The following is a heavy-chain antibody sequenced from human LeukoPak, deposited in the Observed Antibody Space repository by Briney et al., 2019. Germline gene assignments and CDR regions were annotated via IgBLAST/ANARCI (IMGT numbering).Heavy chain of an antibody. CDR1: GYSISSGYY. Sequence: TSETLSLTCAVSGYSISSGYYWGWIRQPPGKGLERIGSIYHSGSTYYNPSLKSRVTISVDTSKNQFPLKLSSVTAADTAVYYCAIYGGNSWGAFDIWGQGTMVTVSS. CDR3: AIYGGNSWGAFDI. J-gene: IGHJ3*02. D-gene: IGHD4-23*01. V-gene: IGHV4-38-2*01. CDR2: IYHSGST.